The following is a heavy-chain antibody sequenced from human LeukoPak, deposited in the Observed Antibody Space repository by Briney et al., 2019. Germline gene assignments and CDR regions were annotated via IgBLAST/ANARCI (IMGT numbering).Heavy chain of an antibody. D-gene: IGHD3-10*01. CDR1: GGSFSGYY. CDR2: INHSGST. J-gene: IGHJ4*02. CDR3: ARAFRTPYYYGSGSYYNVLDYFDY. Sequence: SETLSLTCAVYGGSFSGYYWSWIRQPPGKGLEWIGEINHSGSTNYNPALKSRVTISVDTSKNQFSLKLSSVTAAGTAVYYCARAFRTPYYYGSGSYYNVLDYFDYWGQGTLVTVSS. V-gene: IGHV4-34*01.